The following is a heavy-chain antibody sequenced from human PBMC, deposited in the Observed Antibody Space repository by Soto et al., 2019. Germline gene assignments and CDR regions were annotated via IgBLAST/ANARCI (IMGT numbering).Heavy chain of an antibody. V-gene: IGHV3-23*01. Sequence: EVQLLESGGGLAQPGGSLRLSCAPSGFPISSYAMSWVRQAPGKGLEWVSMIRGGGDTYYADSVKGRLTISRDNSKNTLYLQINRPRAEDTAVYYCAKDRGAGDNYPIFDYWGQGTLVTVSS. CDR3: AKDRGAGDNYPIFDY. J-gene: IGHJ4*02. CDR1: GFPISSYA. CDR2: IRGGGDT. D-gene: IGHD2-8*01.